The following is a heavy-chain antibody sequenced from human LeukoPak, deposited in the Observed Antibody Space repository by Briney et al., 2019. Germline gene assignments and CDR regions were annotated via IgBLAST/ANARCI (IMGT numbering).Heavy chain of an antibody. Sequence: SETLSLTCTVSGGSISSSSYYWGWIRQPPGKGLEWIGSIYYSGSTYYNPSLKSRVTISVDTSKNQFSLKLSSVTAADTAVYYCARQPPSSDDAFDIWGQGTMATVSS. CDR2: IYYSGST. CDR1: GGSISSSSYY. CDR3: ARQPPSSDDAFDI. V-gene: IGHV4-39*07. J-gene: IGHJ3*02.